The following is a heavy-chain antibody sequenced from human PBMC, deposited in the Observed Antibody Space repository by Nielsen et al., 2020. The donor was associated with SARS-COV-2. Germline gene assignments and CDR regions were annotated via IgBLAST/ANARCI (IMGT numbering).Heavy chain of an antibody. Sequence: ASVKVSCKASGHTFTSYDINWVRQATGQGLEWMGWMNPNSGNTGYAQKFQGRVTMTRNTSISTAYMELSSLRSEDTAVYYCARASVVINYYYYGMDVWGQGTTVTVSS. V-gene: IGHV1-8*01. CDR1: GHTFTSYD. CDR3: ARASVVINYYYYGMDV. J-gene: IGHJ6*02. CDR2: MNPNSGNT. D-gene: IGHD3-22*01.